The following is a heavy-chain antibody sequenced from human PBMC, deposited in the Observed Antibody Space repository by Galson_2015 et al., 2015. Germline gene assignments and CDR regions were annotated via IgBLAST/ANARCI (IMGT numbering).Heavy chain of an antibody. CDR2: TSYRSKWYT. CDR3: ARDQGSGWYWVFDY. J-gene: IGHJ4*02. D-gene: IGHD6-19*01. Sequence: CAISGDSVSSNSAAWNWIRQSPSRGLEWLGRTSYRSKWYTDYAVSVKSRITINPDTSRNQFSLQLNSVTPEDTAVYYCARDQGSGWYWVFDYWGQGALVTVSS. CDR1: GDSVSSNSAA. V-gene: IGHV6-1*01.